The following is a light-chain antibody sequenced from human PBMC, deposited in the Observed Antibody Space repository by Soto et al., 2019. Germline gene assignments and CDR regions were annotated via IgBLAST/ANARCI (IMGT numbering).Light chain of an antibody. J-gene: IGLJ1*01. V-gene: IGLV1-51*01. CDR1: SANIGNNY. CDR2: DND. CDR3: GTWDSSLSAYV. Sequence: QSVLTQPPSMSAAPGQRVAISCSGSSANIGNNYVSWYQQFPGTAPQLLIYDNDKRPSGVPDRFSGSKSGTSATLAITGLQTGDEADYYCGTWDSSLSAYVFGTGTKVTVL.